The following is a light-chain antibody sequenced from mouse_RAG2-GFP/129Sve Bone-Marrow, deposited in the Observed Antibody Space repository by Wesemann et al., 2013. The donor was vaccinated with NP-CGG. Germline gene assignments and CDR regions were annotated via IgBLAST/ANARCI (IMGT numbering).Light chain of an antibody. CDR3: QHFWGTPWT. CDR1: ENIYSN. CDR2: AAT. V-gene: IGKV12-46*01. J-gene: IGKJ1*01. Sequence: IQMTQSPASLSASVGETVTITCRASENIYSNLAWYQQKQGKSPQLLVYAATNLADGVPSRFSGSGSGTQYSLKINSLQSEDFGSYYCQHFWGTPWTFGGGTKLEIK.